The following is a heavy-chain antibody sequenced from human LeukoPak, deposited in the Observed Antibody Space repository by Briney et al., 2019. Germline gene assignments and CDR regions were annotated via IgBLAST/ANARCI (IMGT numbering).Heavy chain of an antibody. Sequence: TVSLTCTVSGDSVTSGGYFWTWIRQHPGKGLEWIGYISNSGTTSYNPSLKSRVSISVDTSNNQFSLRLSSVTAADTAVYYCARAVVVTSSPDAFDIWGQGGVVVVSS. CDR1: GDSVTSGGYF. J-gene: IGHJ3*02. CDR3: ARAVVVTSSPDAFDI. CDR2: ISNSGTT. D-gene: IGHD2-21*02. V-gene: IGHV4-31*03.